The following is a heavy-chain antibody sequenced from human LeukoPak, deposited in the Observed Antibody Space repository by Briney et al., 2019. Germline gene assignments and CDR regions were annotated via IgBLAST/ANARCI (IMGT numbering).Heavy chain of an antibody. J-gene: IGHJ2*01. Sequence: ASVKVSCKASGYTFTSYYMHWVRQAPGQGLEWMGIINPSGGSTNYAQKSQGRVTMTRDTSTSTVYMELSSLRSEDTAVYYCARAGHSGGGYWYFDLWGRGTLVTVSS. D-gene: IGHD3-16*01. CDR2: INPSGGST. V-gene: IGHV1-46*01. CDR3: ARAGHSGGGYWYFDL. CDR1: GYTFTSYY.